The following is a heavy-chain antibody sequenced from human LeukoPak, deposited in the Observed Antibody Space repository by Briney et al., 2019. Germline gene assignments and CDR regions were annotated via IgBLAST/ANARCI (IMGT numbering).Heavy chain of an antibody. CDR2: INPNSGGT. Sequence: ASVKVSCKASGYTFTSYYMHWVRQAPGQGLEWMGWINPNSGGTNYAQKFQGRVTVTRDTSISTAYMELSSLRSDDTAVYYCARTPSIVVVTADFDYWGQGTLVTVSS. J-gene: IGHJ4*02. V-gene: IGHV1-2*02. CDR1: GYTFTSYY. CDR3: ARTPSIVVVTADFDY. D-gene: IGHD2-21*02.